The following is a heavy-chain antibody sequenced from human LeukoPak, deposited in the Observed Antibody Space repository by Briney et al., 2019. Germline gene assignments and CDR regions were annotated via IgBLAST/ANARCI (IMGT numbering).Heavy chain of an antibody. V-gene: IGHV3-23*01. CDR1: GFTFKNFA. CDR3: AKVYCSSPRCFLPFDY. Sequence: GGSLRLSCSTSGFTFKNFALSWVRQAPGKGLEWVATIPYRAGKSYYADSVQGRFSISRDDSAKTVYLHLNSLRAGDTAIYYCAKVYCSSPRCFLPFDYWGQGTLATVSS. D-gene: IGHD2-2*01. CDR2: IPYRAGKS. J-gene: IGHJ4*02.